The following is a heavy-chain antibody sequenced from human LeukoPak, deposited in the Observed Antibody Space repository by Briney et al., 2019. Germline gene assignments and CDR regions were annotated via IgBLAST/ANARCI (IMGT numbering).Heavy chain of an antibody. D-gene: IGHD3-22*01. Sequence: PGGSLRLSCAASGFTFSDYYMSRIRQAPGKGLEWVSYISSSSSYTNYADSVKGRFTISRDNAKNSLYLQMNSLRAEDTAVYYCARANDYYEEVCNWYDPWGQGTLVTVSS. J-gene: IGHJ5*02. CDR2: ISSSSSYT. CDR3: ARANDYYEEVCNWYDP. CDR1: GFTFSDYY. V-gene: IGHV3-11*05.